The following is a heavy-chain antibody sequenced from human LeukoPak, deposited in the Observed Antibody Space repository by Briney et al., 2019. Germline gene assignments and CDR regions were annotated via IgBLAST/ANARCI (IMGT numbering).Heavy chain of an antibody. CDR3: ARDPGYSYGNPVDY. V-gene: IGHV3-33*08. Sequence: GGSLRLSCAGSGFTFNSYAMSWVRQAPGKGLEWVALIWSDGSNKYYADSVKGRFTISRDNSENTLYLQMNSLRAEDTAVYYCARDPGYSYGNPVDYWGQGTLVTVSS. CDR1: GFTFNSYA. D-gene: IGHD5-18*01. CDR2: IWSDGSNK. J-gene: IGHJ4*02.